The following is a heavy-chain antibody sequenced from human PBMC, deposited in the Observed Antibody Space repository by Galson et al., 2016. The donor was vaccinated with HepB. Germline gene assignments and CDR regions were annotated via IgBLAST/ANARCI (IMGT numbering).Heavy chain of an antibody. CDR1: GYTFIQHG. J-gene: IGHJ6*02. CDR2: ISVYNGKT. CDR3: ARDLRVGEDGLDYFGVDV. D-gene: IGHD3-10*01. Sequence: SVKVSCKASGYTFIQHGFSWVRQAPGQGLEWMGRISVYNGKTNYAQSLQDRVTLTTDSSTTTAYLELRNLRSDDTAVYYCARDLRVGEDGLDYFGVDVWGQGTTVTVSS. V-gene: IGHV1-18*01.